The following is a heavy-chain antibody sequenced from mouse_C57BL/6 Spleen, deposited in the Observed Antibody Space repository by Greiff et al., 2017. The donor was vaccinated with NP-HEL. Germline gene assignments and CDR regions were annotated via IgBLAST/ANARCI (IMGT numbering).Heavy chain of an antibody. CDR1: GFTFSDYG. Sequence: DVHLVESGGGLVKPGGSLKLSCAASGFTFSDYGMHWVRQAPEKGLEWVAYISSGSSTIYYADTVKGRFTISRDNAKNTLFLQMTSLRSEDTAMYYCATEAWFAYWGQGTLVTVSA. J-gene: IGHJ3*01. CDR3: ATEAWFAY. CDR2: ISSGSSTI. V-gene: IGHV5-17*01.